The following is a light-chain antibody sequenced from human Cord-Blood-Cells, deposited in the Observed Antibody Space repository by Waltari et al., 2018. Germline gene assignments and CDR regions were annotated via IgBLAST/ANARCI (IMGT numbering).Light chain of an antibody. V-gene: IGKV1-33*01. J-gene: IGKJ5*01. CDR3: QQYDNLPIT. CDR1: QDISNY. CDR2: DAS. Sequence: DIQMTQSPSSLSASVGDRVTITCQASQDISNYLNWYQQKPGKAPKLLIYDASNLETGVPSRFSGSGSGTDFTFTISSLQLEDIATYYCQQYDNLPITVGQGTRLEIK.